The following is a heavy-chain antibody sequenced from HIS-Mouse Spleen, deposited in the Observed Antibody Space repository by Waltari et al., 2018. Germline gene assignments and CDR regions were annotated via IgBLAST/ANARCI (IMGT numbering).Heavy chain of an antibody. CDR2: IYYSGST. V-gene: IGHV4-39*07. J-gene: IGHJ2*01. CDR1: GASISISSYY. CDR3: AREIPYSSSWYDWYFDL. D-gene: IGHD6-13*01. Sequence: QLQLQESGPGLVKPSATLSLTCPVSGASISISSYYWVRIRQSPRKGLEWIGSIYYSGSTYYNPSLKSRVTISVDTSKNQFSLKLSSVTAADTAVYYCAREIPYSSSWYDWYFDLWGRGTLVTVSS.